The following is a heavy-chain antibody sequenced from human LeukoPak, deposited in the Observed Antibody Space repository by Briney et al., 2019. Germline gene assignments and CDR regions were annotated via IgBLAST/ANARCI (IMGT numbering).Heavy chain of an antibody. CDR1: GFTFSSYG. Sequence: GGSLRLSCVASGFTFSSYGMHWVRQAPGKGLEWVAVIWYDGSNKYYADSVKGRFTISRDNSKNTLYLQMNSLRAEDTAVYYCARDCSGGSCPYYYYGMDVWGQGTTVTVSS. V-gene: IGHV3-33*08. J-gene: IGHJ6*02. CDR2: IWYDGSNK. D-gene: IGHD2-15*01. CDR3: ARDCSGGSCPYYYYGMDV.